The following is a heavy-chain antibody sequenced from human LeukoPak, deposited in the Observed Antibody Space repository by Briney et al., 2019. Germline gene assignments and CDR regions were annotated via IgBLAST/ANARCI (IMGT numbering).Heavy chain of an antibody. D-gene: IGHD6-6*01. CDR1: GFTFSDYA. CDR2: IGGGGGSI. V-gene: IGHV3-23*01. CDR3: ARLSSSSYDYYYYMDV. J-gene: IGHJ6*03. Sequence: GGSLRLSCAASGFTFSDYAMIWVRQAPGKGLEWVSAIGGGGGSIHYAESVKGRFTISRDNSKNTLFLQMNSLRAEDTAVYYCARLSSSSYDYYYYMDVWGKGTTVTVSS.